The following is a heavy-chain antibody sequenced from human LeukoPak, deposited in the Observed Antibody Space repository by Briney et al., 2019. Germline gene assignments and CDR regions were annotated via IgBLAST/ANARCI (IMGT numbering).Heavy chain of an antibody. V-gene: IGHV3-48*04. J-gene: IGHJ6*04. CDR1: GFTFSSYS. D-gene: IGHD3-10*02. Sequence: PGGSLRLSCAASGFTFSSYSMNWVCQAPGKGLDWVSYISSSGSTIYYADSVKGRFTISRDNAKNSLYLQMNSLGAEDTAVYYCAELGITMIGGVWGKGTTVTISS. CDR3: AELGITMIGGV. CDR2: ISSSGSTI.